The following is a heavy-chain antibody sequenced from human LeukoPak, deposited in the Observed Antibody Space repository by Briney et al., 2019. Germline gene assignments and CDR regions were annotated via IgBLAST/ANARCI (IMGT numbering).Heavy chain of an antibody. J-gene: IGHJ5*02. Sequence: GGSLRLSCAASGFTFSSYSMNWVRQAPGKGLEWVSVIYSGGSTYYADSVKGRFTISRDNSKNTLYLQMNSLRAEDTAVYYCARDRHGESWFDPWGQGTLVTVSS. D-gene: IGHD3-10*01. CDR3: ARDRHGESWFDP. CDR1: GFTFSSYS. CDR2: IYSGGST. V-gene: IGHV3-66*02.